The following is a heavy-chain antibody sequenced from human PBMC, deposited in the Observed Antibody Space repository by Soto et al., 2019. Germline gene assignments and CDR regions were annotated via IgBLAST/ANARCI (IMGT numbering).Heavy chain of an antibody. Sequence: ASVKVSCKASGSTLSSYTISWGRQAPGQGPEWMGRIIPILGIANYAQKFQGRVTITADKSTSTAYMELSSLRSEDTAVYYCASEPLGYCSSTSCYEDYFDYWGQGTLVTVSS. V-gene: IGHV1-69*02. CDR3: ASEPLGYCSSTSCYEDYFDY. CDR1: GSTLSSYT. D-gene: IGHD2-2*01. CDR2: IIPILGIA. J-gene: IGHJ4*02.